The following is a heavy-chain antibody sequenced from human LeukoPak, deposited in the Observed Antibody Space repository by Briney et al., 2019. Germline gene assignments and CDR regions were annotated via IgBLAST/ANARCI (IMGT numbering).Heavy chain of an antibody. CDR3: ARRIAAGGTAVGY. J-gene: IGHJ4*02. Sequence: GGSLRLSCAASGFTFSSYAMSWVRQAPGKGLEWVSAISGSGGSTYYADSVKGRFTISRDNSKNTLYLQMNSLRAEDTAVYFCARRIAAGGTAVGYWGQGTLVTVSS. V-gene: IGHV3-23*01. CDR2: ISGSGGST. CDR1: GFTFSSYA. D-gene: IGHD6-13*01.